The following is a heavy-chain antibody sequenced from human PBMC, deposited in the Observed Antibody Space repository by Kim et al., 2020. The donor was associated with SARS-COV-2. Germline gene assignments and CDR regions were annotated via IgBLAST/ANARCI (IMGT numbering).Heavy chain of an antibody. J-gene: IGHJ4*02. D-gene: IGHD3-9*01. Sequence: YNPSLKSRVTISVDTSKTQFSRKLSSVTAADTAVYYCARLDILTGYSNDYWGQGTLVTVSS. V-gene: IGHV4-39*01. CDR3: ARLDILTGYSNDY.